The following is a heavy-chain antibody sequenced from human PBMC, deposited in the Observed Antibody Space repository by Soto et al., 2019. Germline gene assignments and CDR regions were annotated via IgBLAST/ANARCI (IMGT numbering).Heavy chain of an antibody. Sequence: ASVKVSCKASGYTFTSYGISWVRQAPGQGLEWMGWISAYNGNTNYAQKLQGRVTMTTDTSTSTAYMELRSLRSGDTAVYYYATTRVVIAQEYYFDYWGQGTLVTVSS. D-gene: IGHD5-12*01. CDR3: ATTRVVIAQEYYFDY. V-gene: IGHV1-18*01. CDR1: GYTFTSYG. J-gene: IGHJ4*02. CDR2: ISAYNGNT.